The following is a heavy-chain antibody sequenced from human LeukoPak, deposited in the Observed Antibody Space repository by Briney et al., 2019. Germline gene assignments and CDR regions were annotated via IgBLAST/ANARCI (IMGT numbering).Heavy chain of an antibody. V-gene: IGHV1-18*01. D-gene: IGHD3-10*01. CDR2: ITPYNGNT. J-gene: IGHJ4*02. CDR1: GYTFTNFG. Sequence: GASVKVSCKASGYTFTNFGISWVRQAPGQGLEWMGWITPYNGNTNYAQKLQGRVTLTTDTSTSTAYMELRSLRSDDTAVYYCARGPLVRGVIYYFDYWGQGTLVTVSS. CDR3: ARGPLVRGVIYYFDY.